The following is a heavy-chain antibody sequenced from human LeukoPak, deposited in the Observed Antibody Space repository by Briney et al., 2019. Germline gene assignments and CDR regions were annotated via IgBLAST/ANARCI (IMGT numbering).Heavy chain of an antibody. V-gene: IGHV4-34*01. Sequence: PSETLSLTCAVYGGSFSGYYWGWIRQPPGKGLEWIRSIYYSGSTYYNPSLKSRVTISVDTSKNQFSLKLSSVTAADTAVYYCARGGPDYGDYVGTFDLWGRGTLVTVSS. CDR2: IYYSGST. CDR1: GGSFSGYY. CDR3: ARGGPDYGDYVGTFDL. D-gene: IGHD4-17*01. J-gene: IGHJ2*01.